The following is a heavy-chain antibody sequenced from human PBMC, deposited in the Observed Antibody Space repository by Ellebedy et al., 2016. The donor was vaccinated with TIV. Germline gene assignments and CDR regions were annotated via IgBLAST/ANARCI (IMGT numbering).Heavy chain of an antibody. CDR2: ISPDGSVK. Sequence: SLKISCAASGFTFSSYSMHWVRQAPGKGLEWVTFISPDGSVKYYADSVKGRLTVSRDNSKNTLYLQMDSLRDDDTAVFYCARDLRVGRTNDALDVWGQGTMVTLSS. V-gene: IGHV3-30*04. J-gene: IGHJ3*01. CDR3: ARDLRVGRTNDALDV. CDR1: GFTFSSYS. D-gene: IGHD1-26*01.